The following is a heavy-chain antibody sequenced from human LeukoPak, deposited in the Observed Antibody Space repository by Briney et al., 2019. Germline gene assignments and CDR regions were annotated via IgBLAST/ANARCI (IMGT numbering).Heavy chain of an antibody. J-gene: IGHJ4*02. Sequence: GSLILSCAASGFIFTDYWMSWVRQAPGKGLEWVANIKQDGSEKYYVGSVKGRFTISRDNAKSSLYLQMNSLRAEDTAVYYCTREMVMIDYWGQGNLVTVSS. CDR3: TREMVMIDY. CDR1: GFIFTDYW. CDR2: IKQDGSEK. V-gene: IGHV3-7*03. D-gene: IGHD4-23*01.